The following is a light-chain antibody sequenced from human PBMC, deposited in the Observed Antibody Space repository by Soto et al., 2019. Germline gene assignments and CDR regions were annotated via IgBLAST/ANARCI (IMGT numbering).Light chain of an antibody. CDR1: QSISRY. CDR3: QQYGSSPPT. CDR2: GAS. V-gene: IGKV3-20*01. Sequence: LVLTQSPGTLSLSPGERTTLSCRASQSISRYLAWYQQKPGQGPRLLIYGASSRATGTPDRFSGSGSGTDFTLTINRLEPEDFALDYCQQYGSSPPTFGQGTKVDIK. J-gene: IGKJ1*01.